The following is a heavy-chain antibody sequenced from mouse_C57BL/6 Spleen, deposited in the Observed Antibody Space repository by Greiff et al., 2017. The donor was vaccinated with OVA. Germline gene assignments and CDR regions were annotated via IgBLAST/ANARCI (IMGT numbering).Heavy chain of an antibody. Sequence: EVQLVESGGDLVKPGGSLKLSCAASGFTFSSYGMSWVRQTPDKRLEWVATISSGGSYTYYPDSVKGRFTISRDNAKNTLYLQLSSLKSEDTAVYYCARYYDYWDIDVWGTGTTVTVSS. CDR2: ISSGGSYT. CDR1: GFTFSSYG. CDR3: ARYYDYWDIDV. J-gene: IGHJ1*03. V-gene: IGHV5-6*01. D-gene: IGHD2-4*01.